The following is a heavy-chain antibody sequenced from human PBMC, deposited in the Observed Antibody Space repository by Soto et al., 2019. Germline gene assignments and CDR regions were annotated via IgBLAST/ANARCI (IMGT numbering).Heavy chain of an antibody. J-gene: IGHJ4*02. V-gene: IGHV4-34*01. CDR2: INHSGST. D-gene: IGHD6-13*01. Sequence: QVQLQQWGAGLLKPSETLSLTCAVYGGSFSGYCWCWIRQPPGKGREWIGEINHSGSTNYNPSLKSRVTISVDTTKNQLSLKLSSVTAADTAVYYCARVGDLGSSSCFDYWGQGTLVTVSS. CDR1: GGSFSGYC. CDR3: ARVGDLGSSSCFDY.